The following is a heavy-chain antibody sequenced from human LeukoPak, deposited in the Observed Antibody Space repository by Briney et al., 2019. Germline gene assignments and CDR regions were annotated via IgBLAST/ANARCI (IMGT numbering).Heavy chain of an antibody. CDR3: AREGGNSSSWGYFDY. CDR2: ISYDGSKK. Sequence: GGSLRLSCADSGLILRGYTMHWVRQAPGKGLEWVAVISYDGSKKFYADSVKGRVTISRDISKSILYLQMNSLRDEDTALYYCAREGGNSSSWGYFDYWGQGTLVTVSS. J-gene: IGHJ4*02. V-gene: IGHV3-30*04. CDR1: GLILRGYT. D-gene: IGHD6-13*01.